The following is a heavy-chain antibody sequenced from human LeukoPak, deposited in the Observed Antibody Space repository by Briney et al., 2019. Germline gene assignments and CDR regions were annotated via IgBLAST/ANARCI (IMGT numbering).Heavy chain of an antibody. D-gene: IGHD5-12*01. CDR3: ARDPSNSGYDYLYYFDY. Sequence: ASVKVSCKASGYTFTGYYMHWVRQAPGQGLEWMGWINPHSGGTNSAQMFQGRVTMTRDTSISTAYMELSRLRSDDTAVYYCARDPSNSGYDYLYYFDYWGQGTLVTVSS. CDR2: INPHSGGT. V-gene: IGHV1-2*02. CDR1: GYTFTGYY. J-gene: IGHJ4*02.